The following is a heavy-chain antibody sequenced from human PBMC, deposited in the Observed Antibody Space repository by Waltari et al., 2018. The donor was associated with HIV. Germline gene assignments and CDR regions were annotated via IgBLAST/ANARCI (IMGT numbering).Heavy chain of an antibody. J-gene: IGHJ4*02. CDR2: FYYSGST. CDR3: ARQTGGLEY. D-gene: IGHD3-16*01. Sequence: QLQLQESGPGLVKPSETLSLNCTVSGGSISSSDYYWGWIRQPPGKGLEWIGSFYYSGSTYYNPSLKSRVTISVDTSKNQFSLRLSSVSATDTAVYYCARQTGGLEYWGQGTLVTVSS. V-gene: IGHV4-39*01. CDR1: GGSISSSDYY.